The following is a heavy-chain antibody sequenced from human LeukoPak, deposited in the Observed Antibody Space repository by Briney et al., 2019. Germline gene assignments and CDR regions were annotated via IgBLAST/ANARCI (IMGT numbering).Heavy chain of an antibody. Sequence: SETLSLTCTVSVGSISSAYWSWLRQPPGKGLEWIGYIYYAGSTNYNPSLKNRVTISVDTSRNQFSLKMSSVTAADTAVYYCARGAGWYQFWGQGTLVTVSS. CDR1: VGSISSAY. J-gene: IGHJ4*02. CDR2: IYYAGST. D-gene: IGHD6-19*01. V-gene: IGHV4-59*01. CDR3: ARGAGWYQF.